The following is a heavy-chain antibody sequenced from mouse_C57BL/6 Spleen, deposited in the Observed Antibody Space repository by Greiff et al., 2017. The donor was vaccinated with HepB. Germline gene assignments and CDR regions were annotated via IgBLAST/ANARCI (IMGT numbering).Heavy chain of an antibody. CDR1: GYTFTDYE. J-gene: IGHJ2*01. CDR3: TRIPLGRGFDY. CDR2: IDPETGGT. V-gene: IGHV1-15*01. Sequence: VQLQQSGAELVRPGASVTLSCKASGYTFTDYEMHWVKQTPVHGLEWIGAIDPETGGTAYNQKFKGKAILTADKSSSTAYMELRSLTSEDSAVYYCTRIPLGRGFDYWGQGTTLTVSS. D-gene: IGHD4-1*01.